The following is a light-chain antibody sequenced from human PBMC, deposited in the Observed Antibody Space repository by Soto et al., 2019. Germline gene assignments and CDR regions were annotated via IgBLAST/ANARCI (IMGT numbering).Light chain of an antibody. CDR3: QQYYNTPSS. CDR1: QNVLYSSNNMNY. J-gene: IGKJ1*01. CDR2: WAS. Sequence: DIVMTQSPDSLAVSLGARATINCKSSQNVLYSSNNMNYIAWYQQKAGQPPKLLTYWASTRESGVPARFSGSRFATACTLTLNTVQAEDVAVYSFQQYYNTPSSFGQGTKVERK. V-gene: IGKV4-1*01.